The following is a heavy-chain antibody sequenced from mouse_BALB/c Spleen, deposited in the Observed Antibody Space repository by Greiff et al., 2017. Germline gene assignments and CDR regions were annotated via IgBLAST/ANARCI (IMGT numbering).Heavy chain of an antibody. Sequence: VQLQESGAELARPGASVKMSCKASGYTFTSYTMHWVKQRPGQGLEWIGYINPSSGYTNYNQKFKDKATLTADKSSSTAYMQLSSLTSEDSAVYYCARERDGYYSWFAYWGQGTLVTVSA. J-gene: IGHJ3*01. CDR1: GYTFTSYT. CDR3: ARERDGYYSWFAY. V-gene: IGHV1-4*01. D-gene: IGHD2-3*01. CDR2: INPSSGYT.